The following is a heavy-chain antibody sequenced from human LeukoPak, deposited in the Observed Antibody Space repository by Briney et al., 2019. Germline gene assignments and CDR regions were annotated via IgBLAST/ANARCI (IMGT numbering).Heavy chain of an antibody. V-gene: IGHV1-2*02. CDR1: GYIFTGYY. Sequence: GASVKVSCKASGYIFTGYYMHWVRQAPGQGLEWMGWINPNSGGTNYAQKFQGRVTMTRDTSISTAYMELSRLRSDDTAVYYCARERYNWNYYFDYWGQGTLVTVSS. CDR2: INPNSGGT. CDR3: ARERYNWNYYFDY. J-gene: IGHJ4*02. D-gene: IGHD1-7*01.